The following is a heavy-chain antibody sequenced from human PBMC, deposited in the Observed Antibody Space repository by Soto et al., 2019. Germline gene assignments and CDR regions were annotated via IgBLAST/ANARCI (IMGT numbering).Heavy chain of an antibody. Sequence: SVKVSCKASGGTFSSYTISWVRQAPGQGLEWMGRIIPILGIANYAQKFQGRVTITADKSTSTAYMELSSLRSEDTAVYYCARARRKGIAAAGTLDYWGQGTLVTVSS. CDR1: GGTFSSYT. CDR2: IIPILGIA. V-gene: IGHV1-69*02. D-gene: IGHD6-13*01. CDR3: ARARRKGIAAAGTLDY. J-gene: IGHJ4*02.